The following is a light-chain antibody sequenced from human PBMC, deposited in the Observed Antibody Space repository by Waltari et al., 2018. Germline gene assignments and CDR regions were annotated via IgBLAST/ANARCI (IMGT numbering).Light chain of an antibody. CDR1: ETIRIY. V-gene: IGKV1-39*01. CDR2: TAS. Sequence: DIQMTQSPSSLSASVGDRVTITCRASETIRIYLNWYQQKPGKAPKLLINTASRLQSGVPSRFSGSGSGTDFTLTISTLQHEVFATYYCQQSYSIPLTFGGGTKVEIK. CDR3: QQSYSIPLT. J-gene: IGKJ4*02.